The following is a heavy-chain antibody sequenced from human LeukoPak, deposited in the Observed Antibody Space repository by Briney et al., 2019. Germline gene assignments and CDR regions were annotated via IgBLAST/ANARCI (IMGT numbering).Heavy chain of an antibody. V-gene: IGHV4-4*02. CDR3: ARLVSHFDSSGQHYVKYFDH. CDR2: IYHSGST. J-gene: IGHJ4*02. Sequence: SETLSLTCAVSGGTFSNSNWWSWVRQPPGKGLEWIGEIYHSGSTNNNPSLKSRVTISVDKSNNQFSLKLNSVTAADTAVYYCARLVSHFDSSGQHYVKYFDHWGRGTLVTVSS. CDR1: GGTFSNSNW. D-gene: IGHD3-22*01.